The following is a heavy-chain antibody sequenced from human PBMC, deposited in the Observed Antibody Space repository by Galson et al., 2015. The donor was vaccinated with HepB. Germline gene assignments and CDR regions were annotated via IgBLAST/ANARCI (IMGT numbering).Heavy chain of an antibody. CDR3: ARESGGSPGVGAFDI. Sequence: SLRLSCAASGFAFSSYAMHWVRQAPGKGLEWVAVISYDGSNKYYADSVKGRFTISRDNSKNTLYLQMNSLRAEDTAVYYCARESGGSPGVGAFDIWGQGTMVTVSS. CDR2: ISYDGSNK. CDR1: GFAFSSYA. D-gene: IGHD4-23*01. V-gene: IGHV3-30*04. J-gene: IGHJ3*02.